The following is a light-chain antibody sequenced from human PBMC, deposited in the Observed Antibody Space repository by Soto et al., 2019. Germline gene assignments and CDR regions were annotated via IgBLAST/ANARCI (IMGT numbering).Light chain of an antibody. CDR1: SGHSSYA. CDR2: LKSDGSH. CDR3: QTWATGVI. V-gene: IGLV4-69*01. Sequence: QLVLTQSPSASAFLGASVKLTCTLSSGHSSYAIAWYQQQPETGPSFLMKLKSDGSHKKGDGIPDRFSGSSSGAERYLTISSLQSEDEADYYCQTWATGVIFGGGTKLTVL. J-gene: IGLJ2*01.